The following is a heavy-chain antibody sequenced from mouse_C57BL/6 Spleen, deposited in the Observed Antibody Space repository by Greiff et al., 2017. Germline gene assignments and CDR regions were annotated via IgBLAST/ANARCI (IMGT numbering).Heavy chain of an antibody. J-gene: IGHJ3*01. CDR3: TREDIYYSNSEFAY. D-gene: IGHD2-5*01. Sequence: QVQLQQSGAELVRPGASVTLSCKASGYTFTDYEMHWVKQTPVHGLEWIGAIDPETGGTAYKQKFKGKAILTADKSSSTAYMELRSLTSEDSAVYYCTREDIYYSNSEFAYWGQGTLVTVSA. CDR2: IDPETGGT. CDR1: GYTFTDYE. V-gene: IGHV1-15*01.